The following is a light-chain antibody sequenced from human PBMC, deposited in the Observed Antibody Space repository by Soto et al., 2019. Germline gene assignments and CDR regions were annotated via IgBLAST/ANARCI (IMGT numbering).Light chain of an antibody. CDR1: QSFRRIY. CDR3: QPYGTSFT. V-gene: IGKV3-20*01. CDR2: GAF. Sequence: EAVLPKSPGTLSLSPGEIANFACRASQSFRRIYGAWYQQQTGQAPGLLIYGAFRRATGIPDRFSGSGSGTDFTLTINRLEPEDFAVYYFQPYGTSFTFGPGNKVDIK. J-gene: IGKJ3*01.